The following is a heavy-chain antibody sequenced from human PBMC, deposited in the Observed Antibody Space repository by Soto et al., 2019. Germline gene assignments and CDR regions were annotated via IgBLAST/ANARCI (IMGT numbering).Heavy chain of an antibody. CDR3: ARVHPARRPPRNRHYYIDV. V-gene: IGHV3-64*01. CDR2: ISSNGGST. J-gene: IGHJ6*03. Sequence: EVQLVESGGGLVQPGGSLRLSCAASGFTFSSYAMHWVRQAPGKGLEYVSAISSNGGSTYYANSVKGRFTISRDNSKNTLYLQMGSLIAEDMAVYYCARVHPARRPPRNRHYYIDVWGKGTTVTVSS. D-gene: IGHD6-6*01. CDR1: GFTFSSYA.